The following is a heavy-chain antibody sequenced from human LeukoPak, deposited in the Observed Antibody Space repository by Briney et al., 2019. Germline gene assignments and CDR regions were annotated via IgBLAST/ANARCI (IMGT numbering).Heavy chain of an antibody. Sequence: GESLKISCKGSGYSFTSYWIGWVRQMPGKGLEWMGIIYPGDSDTRYSPSFQGQVTISADKSISTAYLQWSSLKASDTAMYYCARTQQLVRGYYYYGMDVWGQGTTVTVSS. CDR3: ARTQQLVRGYYYYGMDV. D-gene: IGHD6-13*01. CDR1: GYSFTSYW. J-gene: IGHJ6*02. V-gene: IGHV5-51*01. CDR2: IYPGDSDT.